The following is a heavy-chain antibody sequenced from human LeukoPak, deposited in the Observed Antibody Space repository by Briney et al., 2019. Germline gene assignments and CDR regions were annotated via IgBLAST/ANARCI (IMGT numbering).Heavy chain of an antibody. Sequence: GESLKISCKASGHIFTNYWIAWLRQMPGKGLEWMVIIYPGDSDSRYSPSFQGHVTISADKSISTAYLQWSSLKASDTAMYYCARHGVEGYNGAFHIWGQGTMVTVSS. CDR2: IYPGDSDS. CDR1: GHIFTNYW. V-gene: IGHV5-51*01. J-gene: IGHJ3*02. CDR3: ARHGVEGYNGAFHI. D-gene: IGHD5-24*01.